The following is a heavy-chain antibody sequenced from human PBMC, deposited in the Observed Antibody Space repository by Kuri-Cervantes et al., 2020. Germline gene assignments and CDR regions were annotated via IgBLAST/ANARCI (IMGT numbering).Heavy chain of an antibody. Sequence: SETLSLTCTVSGGSISSYYWSWIRQPPGKGLEWFGYIYYSGSTYYNPSLQSRVTMSVDTSKNQFSLKLSSVTAADAAVYYCALKTYAFDIWGQGTMVTVSS. J-gene: IGHJ3*02. CDR2: IYYSGST. V-gene: IGHV4-59*04. CDR3: ALKTYAFDI. CDR1: GGSISSYY.